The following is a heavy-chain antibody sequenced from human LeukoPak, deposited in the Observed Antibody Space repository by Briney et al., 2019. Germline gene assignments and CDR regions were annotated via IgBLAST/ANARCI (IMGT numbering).Heavy chain of an antibody. J-gene: IGHJ4*02. Sequence: NSSETLSLTCTVSGGSISSYYWSWIRQPPGKGLEWIGYIYYGGSTNYNPSLKSRVTISVDTSKNQSSLKLSSVTAADTAVYYCARVQGWRLGTIIWGQGTLVTVSS. CDR2: IYYGGST. V-gene: IGHV4-59*01. D-gene: IGHD5-12*01. CDR3: ARVQGWRLGTII. CDR1: GGSISSYY.